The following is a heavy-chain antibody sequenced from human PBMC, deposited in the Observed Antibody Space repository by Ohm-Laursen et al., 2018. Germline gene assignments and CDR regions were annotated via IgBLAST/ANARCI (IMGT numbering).Heavy chain of an antibody. Sequence: GASVKVSCKASGYIFIGYYIHWVRQAPGQGLEWMGGIIPIFGTANYAQKFQGRVTITADESTSTAYMELSSLRSEDTAVYYCARGGYSYGYVELDYWGQGTLVTVSS. J-gene: IGHJ4*02. CDR1: GYIFIGYY. CDR3: ARGGYSYGYVELDY. D-gene: IGHD5-18*01. V-gene: IGHV1-69*13. CDR2: IIPIFGTA.